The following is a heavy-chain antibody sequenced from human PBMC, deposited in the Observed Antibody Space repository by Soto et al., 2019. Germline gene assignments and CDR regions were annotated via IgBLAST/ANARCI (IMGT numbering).Heavy chain of an antibody. D-gene: IGHD3-10*01. CDR3: ARVLVGVVAYRRSWYTYLAY. J-gene: IGHJ4*02. V-gene: IGHV1-18*01. Sequence: GASVKVSCKASGYTFTSYGISWVRQAPXQGLEWMGWISAYNGNTNYAQKLQGRVTMTTDTSTSTAYMELRSLRSDDTAVYYCARVLVGVVAYRRSWYTYLAYRGQGTLVPVSS. CDR1: GYTFTSYG. CDR2: ISAYNGNT.